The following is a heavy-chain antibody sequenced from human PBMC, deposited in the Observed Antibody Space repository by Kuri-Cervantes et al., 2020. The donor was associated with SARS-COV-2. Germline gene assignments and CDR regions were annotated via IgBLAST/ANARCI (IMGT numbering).Heavy chain of an antibody. J-gene: IGHJ3*02. Sequence: SETLSLTCTVSGGSISSHYWSWIRQPPGKGLEWIGSIYYSGSTYYNPSLKSRVTISVDTSKNQFSLKLSSVTAADTAVYYCASPNWNYVAFDIWGQGTMVTVSS. CDR3: ASPNWNYVAFDI. V-gene: IGHV4-59*05. CDR1: GGSISSHY. D-gene: IGHD1-7*01. CDR2: IYYSGST.